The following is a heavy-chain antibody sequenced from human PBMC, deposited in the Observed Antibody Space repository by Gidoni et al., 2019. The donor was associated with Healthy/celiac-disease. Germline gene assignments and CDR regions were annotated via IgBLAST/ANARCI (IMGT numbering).Heavy chain of an antibody. V-gene: IGHV3-43*02. J-gene: IGHJ4*02. CDR2: ISGDGGST. Sequence: EVQLVESGGGVVQPGGSLRLSCAASGFTFDDYAMHWVRQAPGKGLEWGSLISGDGGSTYYADSVKGRFTISRDNSKNSLYLQMNSLRTEDTALYYCAKDLLPGYYYDSSGYLDYWGQGTLVTVSS. CDR3: AKDLLPGYYYDSSGYLDY. D-gene: IGHD3-22*01. CDR1: GFTFDDYA.